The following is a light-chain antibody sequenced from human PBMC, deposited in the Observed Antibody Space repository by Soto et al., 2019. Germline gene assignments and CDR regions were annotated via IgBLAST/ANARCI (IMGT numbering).Light chain of an antibody. V-gene: IGKV1-39*01. J-gene: IGKJ4*01. CDR2: AAS. CDR3: QQSYSTLLT. CDR1: QGIRND. Sequence: DIPMTHSPSSLSASVGDRVTITCRASQGIRNDLGWYQQKPGKAPKLLIYAASSLQSGVPSRFSGSGSGTDFTLTISSLQPEDFATYYCQQSYSTLLTFGGGTKVDIK.